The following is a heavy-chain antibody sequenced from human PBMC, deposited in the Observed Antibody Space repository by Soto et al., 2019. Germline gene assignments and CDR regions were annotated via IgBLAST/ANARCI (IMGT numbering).Heavy chain of an antibody. CDR1: GFTFTSSA. J-gene: IGHJ4*01. D-gene: IGHD3-22*01. CDR2: IVVGSGNT. V-gene: IGHV1-58*01. CDR3: AAAGKGHYYHCSGYLYYSYY. Sequence: SVKVSCKASGFTFTSSAVQWVRQARGQRLEWIGWIVVGSGNTNYAQKFQERVTITRDMSTSTAYMELSSLRSEDTAVYYFAAAGKGHYYHCSGYLYYSYYWG.